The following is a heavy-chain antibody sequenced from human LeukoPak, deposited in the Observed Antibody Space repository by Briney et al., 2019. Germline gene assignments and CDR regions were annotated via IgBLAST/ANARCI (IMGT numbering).Heavy chain of an antibody. V-gene: IGHV1-46*03. Sequence: ASVKVSCKASGYTFTSYYMHWVRQAPGQGLEWMGIINPSGGSTSYAQKFQGRVTMTGDTSTSTVYMELSSLRSEDTAVYYCARDHLQGSYYDWGAFDIWGQGTMVTVSS. D-gene: IGHD1-26*01. CDR3: ARDHLQGSYYDWGAFDI. CDR1: GYTFTSYY. CDR2: INPSGGST. J-gene: IGHJ3*02.